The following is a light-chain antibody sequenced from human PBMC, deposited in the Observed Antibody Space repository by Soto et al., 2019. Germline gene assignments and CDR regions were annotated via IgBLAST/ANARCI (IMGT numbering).Light chain of an antibody. CDR1: QTIDKT. Sequence: EIVMTQSPATLSLSPGERATLSCRASQTIDKTLSWYQRKPGQAPRLLIYDASTRATGVPARFSGIGSGTDFTLTIISLQSEDFAGYYCQHSNYWPYTFGQRTKADIK. J-gene: IGKJ2*01. V-gene: IGKV3-15*01. CDR3: QHSNYWPYT. CDR2: DAS.